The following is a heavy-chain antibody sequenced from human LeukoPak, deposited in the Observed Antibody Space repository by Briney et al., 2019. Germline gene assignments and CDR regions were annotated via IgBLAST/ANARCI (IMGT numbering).Heavy chain of an antibody. CDR2: IHITEST. Sequence: PSETLSLTCTVSGGSIINYYWSWVRRSPGRGLEWIGRIHITESTNYNPSLKSRVTLSQDTSKSQISLRLRSVTAADTAVYYCARDHIGLIPDYWGQGILVSVSS. CDR1: GGSIINYY. D-gene: IGHD3-10*01. J-gene: IGHJ4*02. CDR3: ARDHIGLIPDY. V-gene: IGHV4-4*07.